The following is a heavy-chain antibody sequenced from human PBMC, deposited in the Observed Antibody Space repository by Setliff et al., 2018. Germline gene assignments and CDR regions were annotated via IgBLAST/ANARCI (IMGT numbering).Heavy chain of an antibody. CDR3: ARDGPHCVTSSCPGAWFDP. CDR2: INHTGST. V-gene: IGHV4-34*01. CDR1: GGSFSGYY. J-gene: IGHJ5*02. Sequence: SETLSLTCAVYGGSFSGYYWSWIRQPPGKGLELIGEINHTGSTNYNPSLKSRVTISVDTSKNQFPLKLSSVTAADTAVYYCARDGPHCVTSSCPGAWFDPWGQGILVTVSS. D-gene: IGHD2-2*01.